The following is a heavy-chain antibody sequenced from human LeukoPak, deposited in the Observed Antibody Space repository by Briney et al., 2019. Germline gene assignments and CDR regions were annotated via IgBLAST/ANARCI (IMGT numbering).Heavy chain of an antibody. D-gene: IGHD3-3*01. V-gene: IGHV3-23*01. CDR3: AKDLPAYYDFWSGYFYFDY. Sequence: GGSLRLSCAASGFTFSTYAMNWVRQAPWKGLEWVSGISDSGGGTSYADSVRGRFIISRDNSKNTLYLQMNSLRAEDTAVYYCAKDLPAYYDFWSGYFYFDYWGQGTLVTVSS. J-gene: IGHJ4*02. CDR2: ISDSGGGT. CDR1: GFTFSTYA.